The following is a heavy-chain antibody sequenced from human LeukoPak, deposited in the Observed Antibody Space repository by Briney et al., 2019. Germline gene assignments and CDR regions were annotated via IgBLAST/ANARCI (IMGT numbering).Heavy chain of an antibody. CDR2: ISYSGST. Sequence: PSQTLSLTCSVSGDSINNGDFYWTWIRQHPGKGLECIGYISYSGSTNYNPSLKSRVTISVDTSKNQFSLKLSSVTAADTAVYYCARNRGRKAVAAADYWGQGTLVTVSS. CDR3: ARNRGRKAVAAADY. CDR1: GDSINNGDFY. V-gene: IGHV4-31*03. D-gene: IGHD6-19*01. J-gene: IGHJ4*02.